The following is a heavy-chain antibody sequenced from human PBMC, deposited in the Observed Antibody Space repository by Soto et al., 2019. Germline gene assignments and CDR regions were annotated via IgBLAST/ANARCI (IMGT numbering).Heavy chain of an antibody. Sequence: QVQVVESGGGVVQPGKSLRPSCAASAFTLSKFVMHWVRQAPGRGLEWVAVTSNDGSNTFYADSVKGRFTISRDNSKNTVYLQMNSLRTEDTAVYYCARGNLDVWGQGTTVTVSS. CDR2: TSNDGSNT. CDR1: AFTLSKFV. D-gene: IGHD1-7*01. V-gene: IGHV3-30-3*01. J-gene: IGHJ6*02. CDR3: ARGNLDV.